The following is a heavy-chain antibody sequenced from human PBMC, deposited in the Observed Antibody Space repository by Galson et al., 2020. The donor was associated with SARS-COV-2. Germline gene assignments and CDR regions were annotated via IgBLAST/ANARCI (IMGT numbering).Heavy chain of an antibody. CDR3: ARGGLFSDFYNGMDV. D-gene: IGHD2-21*02. J-gene: IGHJ6*02. V-gene: IGHV3-21*06. CDR2: ISGSSSDN. Sequence: GESLKISCAASGFTFRSYSMNWVRWAPGKGLEWVASISGSSSDNYYGDSVKGRFTISRDNAKNSVDLQMNSLRADDTAAYYCARGGLFSDFYNGMDVWGQGTTVTVSS. CDR1: GFTFRSYS.